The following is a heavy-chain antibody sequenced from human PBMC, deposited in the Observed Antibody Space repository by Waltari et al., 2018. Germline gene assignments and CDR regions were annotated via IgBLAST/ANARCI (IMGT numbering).Heavy chain of an antibody. V-gene: IGHV4-39*01. CDR1: GGSISSSSYY. CDR3: ASSDDSSGYYANWFDP. J-gene: IGHJ5*02. Sequence: QLQLQESGPGLVKPSETLSLTCTVSGGSISSSSYYWGWIRKPPGKGLEWIGSIYYSGSTYYNPSLKSRVTISVDTSKNQFSLKLSSVTAADTAVYYCASSDDSSGYYANWFDPWGQGTLVTVSS. D-gene: IGHD3-22*01. CDR2: IYYSGST.